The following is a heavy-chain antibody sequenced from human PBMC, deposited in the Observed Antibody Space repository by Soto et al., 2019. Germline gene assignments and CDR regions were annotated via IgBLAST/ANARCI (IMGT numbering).Heavy chain of an antibody. V-gene: IGHV3-53*01. J-gene: IGHJ3*02. CDR2: IYSGGST. Sequence: GGSLRLSCAASGFTVSSNYMSWVRQAPGKGLEWVSVIYSGGSTYYADSVKGRFTISRDNSKNTLYLQMNSLRAEDTAVYYCARALITIFGVGHDAFDIWGQGTMVTVSS. CDR3: ARALITIFGVGHDAFDI. CDR1: GFTVSSNY. D-gene: IGHD3-3*01.